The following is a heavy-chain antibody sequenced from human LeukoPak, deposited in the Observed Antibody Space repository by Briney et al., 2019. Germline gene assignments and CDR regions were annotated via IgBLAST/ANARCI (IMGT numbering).Heavy chain of an antibody. CDR1: DGSFSTHY. CDR3: ARVNPWYFDL. Sequence: PSETLSLTCSVSDGSFSTHYWTWIRQPPGKGLEWIGYISSIGSTYYNPSLKSRVTISVDTSKNQFSLKLSSVTAADTAVYYCARVNPWYFDLWGRGTLVTVSS. J-gene: IGHJ2*01. D-gene: IGHD1-14*01. CDR2: ISSIGST. V-gene: IGHV4-59*11.